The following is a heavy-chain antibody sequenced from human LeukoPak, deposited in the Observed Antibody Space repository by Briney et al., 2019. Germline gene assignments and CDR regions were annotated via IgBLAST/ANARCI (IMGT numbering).Heavy chain of an antibody. J-gene: IGHJ4*02. CDR2: IRTEADGGTA. CDR3: TKTSPHFDY. V-gene: IGHV3-15*05. CDR1: GFSFTNAW. Sequence: PGGSLTLSCVVSGFSFTNAWMSWVRQAPGKGLDWVGRIRTEADGGTADYAAPEKGRFTISRDDSKNTLFLQMNSLESEDTAVYYWTKTSPHFDYWGQGILVTVSS.